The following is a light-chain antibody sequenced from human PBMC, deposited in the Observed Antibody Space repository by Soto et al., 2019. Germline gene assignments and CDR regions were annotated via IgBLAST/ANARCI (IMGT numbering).Light chain of an antibody. CDR3: SSYTTSSAQV. CDR2: EVI. J-gene: IGLJ2*01. V-gene: IGLV2-14*01. Sequence: QSALTQSASVSGSPGQSITIPCTGTSSDVGGYDYVSWYQQHPGKVPKLIIYEVIKRPSGVSHRFSGSKSGNTASLTISGLQTEDEADYYCSSYTTSSAQVFGGGTKLTVL. CDR1: SSDVGGYDY.